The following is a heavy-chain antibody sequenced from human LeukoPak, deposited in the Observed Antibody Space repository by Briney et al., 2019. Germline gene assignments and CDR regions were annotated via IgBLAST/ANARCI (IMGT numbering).Heavy chain of an antibody. CDR2: IYDRGST. CDR3: ARGRTFDN. Sequence: SETLSLTCTVSGDSISTSDSYWSWIRQPPGKGLEWIGNIYDRGSTKYNPSLKSRVTISVDTSKNQFSLRLSSVTAADTAVYYCARGRTFDNWGQGTLVTVSS. V-gene: IGHV4-61*08. CDR1: GDSISTSDSY. J-gene: IGHJ4*02.